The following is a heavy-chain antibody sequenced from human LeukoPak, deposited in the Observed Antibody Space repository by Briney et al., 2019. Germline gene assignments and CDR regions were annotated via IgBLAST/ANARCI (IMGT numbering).Heavy chain of an antibody. CDR2: ISWNSGSI. Sequence: RPGGSLRLSCAASGFTFDDYAMPWVRQAPGKGLEWVSGISWNSGSIGYADSVKGRFTISRDNAKNSLYLQMNSLRAEDTALYYCAKGFGFCSGGSCRPYYFDYWGQGTLVTVSS. J-gene: IGHJ4*02. CDR1: GFTFDDYA. D-gene: IGHD2-15*01. CDR3: AKGFGFCSGGSCRPYYFDY. V-gene: IGHV3-9*01.